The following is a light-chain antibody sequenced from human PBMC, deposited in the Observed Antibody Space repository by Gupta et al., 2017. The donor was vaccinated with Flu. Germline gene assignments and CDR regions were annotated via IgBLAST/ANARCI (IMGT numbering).Light chain of an antibody. J-gene: IGLJ3*02. Sequence: TSSDVGSYNLVSWYQQEPGKAPKLMIYEVSKRPSWASNRFSGPKSGNAASLTISGLQAEDEANYYCCSYAGSNTWVFGGGTKLTVL. CDR2: EVS. V-gene: IGLV2-23*02. CDR1: SSDVGSYNL. CDR3: CSYAGSNTWV.